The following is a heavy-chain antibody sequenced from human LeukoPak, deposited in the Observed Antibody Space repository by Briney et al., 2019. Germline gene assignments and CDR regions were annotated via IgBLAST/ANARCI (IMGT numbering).Heavy chain of an antibody. CDR2: ISGSGGSI. J-gene: IGHJ4*02. CDR3: AKDLTSASSGWYIY. Sequence: GGSLRLSCAASGFTFSSYGMHWVRQAPGKGLEWVSAISGSGGSIYYADSVKGRFTISRDNSKNTLYLQMNSLRAEDTAVYYCAKDLTSASSGWYIYWGQGTLVTVSS. D-gene: IGHD6-19*01. V-gene: IGHV3-23*01. CDR1: GFTFSSYG.